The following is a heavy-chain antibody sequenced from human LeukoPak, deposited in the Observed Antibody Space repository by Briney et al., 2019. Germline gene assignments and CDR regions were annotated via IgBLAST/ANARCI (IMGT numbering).Heavy chain of an antibody. D-gene: IGHD5-18*01. CDR2: IKSKTDGGTT. CDR1: GFSFSNAW. J-gene: IGHJ4*02. Sequence: GGSLRLSCAASGFSFSNAWMSWVRQAPGKGPEWVGRIKSKTDGGTTDYAAPVKDGFTISRDDSKTTLHLQVDSLKTEDTAVYYCTTPQLWLRGALGYWGQGTLVTVPS. CDR3: TTPQLWLRGALGY. V-gene: IGHV3-15*01.